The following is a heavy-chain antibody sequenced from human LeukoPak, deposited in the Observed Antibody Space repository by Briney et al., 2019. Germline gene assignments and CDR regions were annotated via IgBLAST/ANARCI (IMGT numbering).Heavy chain of an antibody. CDR3: AKDREGTIADYFDY. CDR1: GFTFGDYA. D-gene: IGHD1-7*01. V-gene: IGHV3-49*04. J-gene: IGHJ4*02. CDR2: IRSKTYGGTT. Sequence: GGSLRLSCTASGFTFGDYAMTWVRQAPGKGLEWVSFIRSKTYGGTTEYAASVKGRFTISRDDSKSIAYLQMNSLKTEDTAVYYCAKDREGTIADYFDYWGQGTLVTVSS.